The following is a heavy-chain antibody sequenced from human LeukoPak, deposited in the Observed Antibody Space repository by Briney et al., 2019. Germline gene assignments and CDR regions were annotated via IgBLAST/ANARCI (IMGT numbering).Heavy chain of an antibody. V-gene: IGHV3-23*01. CDR3: ATTVWTAKFPDCFDD. J-gene: IGHJ4*02. Sequence: GGSLRLSCAVSGFSIGSNDMSWGRQAPGKGLEWVSTIGSGDKTSYADSVKGRFTISRDTSKNTLSLQMNSLRDEDTAVYYCATTVWTAKFPDCFDDWGQGTLVTVSS. CDR1: GFSIGSND. CDR2: IGSGDKT. D-gene: IGHD1-1*01.